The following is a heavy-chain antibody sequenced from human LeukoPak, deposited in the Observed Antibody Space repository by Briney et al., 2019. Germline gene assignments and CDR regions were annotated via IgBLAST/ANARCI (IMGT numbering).Heavy chain of an antibody. CDR3: AKGSGYDTDFDY. J-gene: IGHJ4*02. D-gene: IGHD3-9*01. V-gene: IGHV3-23*01. Sequence: GGSLRLSCAASGFTFSTYVMSWVRQAPGKGLEWVSGISASGDNTYYADSVKGRFTISRDNSKNTLHLQVNSLRAEDTAVYYCAKGSGYDTDFDYWGQGTLATVSS. CDR1: GFTFSTYV. CDR2: ISASGDNT.